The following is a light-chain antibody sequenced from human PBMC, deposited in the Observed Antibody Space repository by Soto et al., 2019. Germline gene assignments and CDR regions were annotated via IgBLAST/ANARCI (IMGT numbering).Light chain of an antibody. CDR2: GPS. Sequence: EIVLTQSPGTLSLSPGERATLSCRSSQSVSNNYLAWYQQKPGQAPRLLIYGPSNRATGIPDRFSGSGSGTVFTLTISRLEPEEVAVYYCQQYCSSPRTFGQVTKVDIK. J-gene: IGKJ1*01. CDR3: QQYCSSPRT. V-gene: IGKV3-20*01. CDR1: QSVSNNY.